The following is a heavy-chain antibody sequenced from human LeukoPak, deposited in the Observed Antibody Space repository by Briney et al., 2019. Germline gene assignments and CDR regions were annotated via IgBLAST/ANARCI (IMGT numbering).Heavy chain of an antibody. CDR3: ARARWYSSDY. D-gene: IGHD5-24*01. CDR2: ISSSGSTI. CDR1: GFTFSSYE. J-gene: IGHJ4*02. V-gene: IGHV3-48*03. Sequence: GGSLRLSCAASGFTFSSYEMNWVRQAPGKGLEWVSYISSSGSTIYYADSVKGRFTISRDNAKNSLYLQMNSLRAEDTAVYYCARARWYSSDYWGQGTLVTVSS.